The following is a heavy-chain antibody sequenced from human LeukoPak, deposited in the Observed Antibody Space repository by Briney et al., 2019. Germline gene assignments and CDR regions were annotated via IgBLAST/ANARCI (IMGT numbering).Heavy chain of an antibody. J-gene: IGHJ5*02. CDR3: AREVTMVRGGWFDP. V-gene: IGHV4-39*07. Sequence: SETLSLTCTVSGGSISSSSYYWAWIRQPPGKGLEWVGSIYYSGSTYYNPSLKSRVTISVDTSKNQFSLKLSSVTAADTAVYYCAREVTMVRGGWFDPWGQGTLVTVSS. CDR2: IYYSGST. CDR1: GGSISSSSYY. D-gene: IGHD3-10*01.